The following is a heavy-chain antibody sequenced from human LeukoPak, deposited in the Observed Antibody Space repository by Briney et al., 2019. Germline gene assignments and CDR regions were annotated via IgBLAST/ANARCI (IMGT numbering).Heavy chain of an antibody. V-gene: IGHV1-46*01. D-gene: IGHD4-17*01. J-gene: IGHJ4*02. CDR3: ARHASSVTRFDY. Sequence: ASVKVSCKASGYTFTSYYLHLVRQAPGQGFQWMGIIDPVGGNTNYAQEFRGRVTMTRDTSTSTVYLELNSLRSEDTAIYYCARHASSVTRFDYWGQGTLVIVSS. CDR1: GYTFTSYY. CDR2: IDPVGGNT.